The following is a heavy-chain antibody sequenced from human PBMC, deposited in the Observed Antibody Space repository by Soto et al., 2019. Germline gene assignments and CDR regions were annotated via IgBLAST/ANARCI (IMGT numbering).Heavy chain of an antibody. CDR2: INPSGGST. D-gene: IGHD3-22*01. J-gene: IGHJ6*02. V-gene: IGHV1-46*01. CDR3: ARSEDSDSSGYHYYYYGMDV. Sequence: ASVKVSCKASGYTFTSYYMHWVRQAPGQGLEWMGIINPSGGSTSYAQKFQGRVTMTRDTSTSTVYMELSSLRSEDTAVYYCARSEDSDSSGYHYYYYGMDVWGQGTTVTVSS. CDR1: GYTFTSYY.